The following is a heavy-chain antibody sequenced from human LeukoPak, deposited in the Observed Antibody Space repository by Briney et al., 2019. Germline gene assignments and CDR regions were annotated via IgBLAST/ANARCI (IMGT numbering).Heavy chain of an antibody. D-gene: IGHD1-26*01. Sequence: GGSLRLSCAASGFTFSSYWMSWVRQAPGKGLVWVSRINIDGSSATNADSVKGRFTISRDNAKNTLYLQMNSLRAEDTAVYYCAKGGKFVQDYWGQGTLVTVSS. J-gene: IGHJ4*02. CDR1: GFTFSSYW. CDR3: AKGGKFVQDY. CDR2: INIDGSSA. V-gene: IGHV3-74*03.